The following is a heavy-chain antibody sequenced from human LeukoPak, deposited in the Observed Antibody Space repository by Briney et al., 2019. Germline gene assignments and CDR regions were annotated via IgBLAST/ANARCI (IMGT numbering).Heavy chain of an antibody. D-gene: IGHD2-2*01. CDR1: GFTFSSYS. J-gene: IGHJ6*04. Sequence: PGGSLRLSCAASGFTFSSYSMNWVRQAPGKGLEWVSSISSSSSYIYYADSVKGRFTISRDNAKNSLYLQMNSLRAEDTAVYYCARDPFGDVVVEEDVWGKGTTVTVSS. CDR2: ISSSSSYI. V-gene: IGHV3-21*01. CDR3: ARDPFGDVVVEEDV.